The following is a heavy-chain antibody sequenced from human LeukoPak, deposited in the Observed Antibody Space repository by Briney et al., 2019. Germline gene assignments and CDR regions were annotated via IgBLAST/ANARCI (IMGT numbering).Heavy chain of an antibody. V-gene: IGHV3-21*01. CDR2: ISAGSRHI. D-gene: IGHD2-2*01. CDR3: ATGRDCPTCYLPDY. CDR1: GFTFSIYT. Sequence: GGSLRLSCEASGFTFSIYTMSWVRQAPGKGLEWVSIISAGSRHIYYADSVRGRFTISRDDAKNSLYLQMNTLRAEDTAVYYCATGRDCPTCYLPDYWGRGTLVTVSS. J-gene: IGHJ4*02.